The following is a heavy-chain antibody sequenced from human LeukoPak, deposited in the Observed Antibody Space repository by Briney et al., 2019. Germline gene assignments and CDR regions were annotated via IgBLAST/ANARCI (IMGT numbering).Heavy chain of an antibody. J-gene: IGHJ4*02. V-gene: IGHV4-38-2*01. D-gene: IGHD3-3*01. CDR1: GGSFSGYY. CDR2: IYHSGST. CDR3: ARAEWGTTRPYYFDY. Sequence: SETLSLTCAVYGGSFSGYYWGWIRQPPGKGLEWIGSIYHSGSTYYNPSLKSRVTISVDTSKNQFSLKLSSVTAADTAVYYCARAEWGTTRPYYFDYWGQGTLVTVSS.